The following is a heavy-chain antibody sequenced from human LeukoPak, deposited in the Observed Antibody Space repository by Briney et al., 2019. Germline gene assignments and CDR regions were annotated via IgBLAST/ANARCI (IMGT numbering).Heavy chain of an antibody. CDR1: GGTFSSYA. D-gene: IGHD2-2*02. V-gene: IGHV1-69*13. J-gene: IGHJ6*03. Sequence: SVKVSCKASGGTFSSYAISWVRQAPGQGLEWMGGIIPIFGTANYAQKFQGRVTITADESTSTAYMELSSLRSEDTAVYYCAREPGSKYQLLYVHYYYYMDVWGKGTTVTVSS. CDR2: IIPIFGTA. CDR3: AREPGSKYQLLYVHYYYYMDV.